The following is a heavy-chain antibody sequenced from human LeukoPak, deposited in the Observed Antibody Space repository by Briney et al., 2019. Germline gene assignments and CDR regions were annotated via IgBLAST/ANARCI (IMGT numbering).Heavy chain of an antibody. CDR2: ISYDGSNK. CDR3: AKDAFGAGGFDY. Sequence: GGSLRLSCAASGFTFSSYGMHWVRQAPGKGLEWVAVISYDGSNKYYADSVKGRFTISRDNSKNTLYLQMNSLRAEDTAVYYCAKDAFGAGGFDYWGQGSLVTVSS. J-gene: IGHJ4*02. V-gene: IGHV3-30*18. CDR1: GFTFSSYG. D-gene: IGHD3-16*01.